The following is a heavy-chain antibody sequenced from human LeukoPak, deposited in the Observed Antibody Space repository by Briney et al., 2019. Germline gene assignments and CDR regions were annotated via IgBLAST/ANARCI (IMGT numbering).Heavy chain of an antibody. Sequence: SETLSLTCAVYGGSFSGYYWSWIRQPPGKGLEWIGEINHSGSTNYNPSLKSRVTISVDTSKNQFSLKLSSVTAADTAVYYCARLQGPSRITIFGVVIRGSRYFDYWGQGTLVTVSS. J-gene: IGHJ4*02. CDR1: GGSFSGYY. D-gene: IGHD3-3*01. V-gene: IGHV4-34*01. CDR2: INHSGST. CDR3: ARLQGPSRITIFGVVIRGSRYFDY.